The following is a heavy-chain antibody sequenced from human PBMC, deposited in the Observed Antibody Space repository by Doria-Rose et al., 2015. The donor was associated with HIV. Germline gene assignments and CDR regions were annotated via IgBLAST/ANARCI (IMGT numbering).Heavy chain of an antibody. V-gene: IGHV2-26*01. Sequence: QESGPVLVKPTETLALTCTVSGVSLSSPGMGVSWIRQPPGKALEWLANIFSDDERSFKTSLKSRLTIYRATSKSQVVLTMTDMDPVDTATYYCARIKSSRWYHKYYFDFWGQGTLVIVSA. J-gene: IGHJ4*02. D-gene: IGHD6-13*01. CDR3: ARIKSSRWYHKYYFDF. CDR2: IFSDDER. CDR1: GVSLSSPGMG.